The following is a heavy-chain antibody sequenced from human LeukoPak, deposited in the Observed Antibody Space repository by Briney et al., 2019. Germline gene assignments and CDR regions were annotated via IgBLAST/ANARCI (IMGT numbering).Heavy chain of an antibody. V-gene: IGHV1-18*01. J-gene: IGHJ4*02. CDR3: ARDGSELRYFDRYFDY. CDR2: ISAYNGNT. D-gene: IGHD3-9*01. CDR1: GYTFTSYG. Sequence: ASVKVSCKASGYTFTSYGISWVRQAPGQGLEWMGWISAYNGNTNYAQKLQGRVTMTTDTSTSTAYMELRSLRSDDTAVYYCARDGSELRYFDRYFDYWGQRTLVTVSS.